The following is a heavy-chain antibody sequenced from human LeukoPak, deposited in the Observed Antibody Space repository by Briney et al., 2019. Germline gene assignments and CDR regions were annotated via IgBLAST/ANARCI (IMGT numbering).Heavy chain of an antibody. V-gene: IGHV4-59*12. CDR3: ARAFSGYDSGGRSYYFDY. CDR2: IYHSGST. Sequence: SETLSLTCTVSGGSISSYYWSWIRQPAGKGLEWIGYIYHSGSTYYNPSLKSRVTISVDRSKNQFSLKLSSVTAADTAVYYCARAFSGYDSGGRSYYFDYWGQGTLVTVSS. J-gene: IGHJ4*02. D-gene: IGHD5-12*01. CDR1: GGSISSYY.